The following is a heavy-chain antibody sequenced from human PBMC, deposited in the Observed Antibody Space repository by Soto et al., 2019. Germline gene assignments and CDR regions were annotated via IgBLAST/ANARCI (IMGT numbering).Heavy chain of an antibody. Sequence: SETLSLTCTVSGGSISSYYWSWIRQPPGKGLEWIGYIYYSGSTNYNPSLKSRVTISVDTSKKQFSLKLSSVTAADTAVYYCARDLIAAAGTWYYGMDVWGQGTTVTVSS. J-gene: IGHJ6*02. CDR2: IYYSGST. CDR3: ARDLIAAAGTWYYGMDV. V-gene: IGHV4-59*01. D-gene: IGHD6-13*01. CDR1: GGSISSYY.